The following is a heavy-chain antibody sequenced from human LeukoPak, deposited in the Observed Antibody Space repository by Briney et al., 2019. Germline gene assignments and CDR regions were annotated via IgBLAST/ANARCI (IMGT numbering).Heavy chain of an antibody. V-gene: IGHV4-39*01. Sequence: SEILSLTCTVSGGSISSSSYYWGWIRQPPGKGLEWIGSIYYSGSTYYNPSLKSRVTISVDTSKNQFSLKLSSVITADTAVYYCAGKFVDTAMVWGLGEADAFDIWGQGTMVTVSS. CDR1: GGSISSSSYY. CDR3: AGKFVDTAMVWGLGEADAFDI. J-gene: IGHJ3*02. D-gene: IGHD5-18*01. CDR2: IYYSGST.